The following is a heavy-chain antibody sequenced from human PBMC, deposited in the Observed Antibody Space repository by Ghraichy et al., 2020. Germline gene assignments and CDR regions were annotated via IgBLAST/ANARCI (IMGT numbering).Heavy chain of an antibody. V-gene: IGHV4-34*01. CDR2: INHSGST. D-gene: IGHD3-3*01. CDR1: GGSFSGYY. J-gene: IGHJ6*02. CDR3: ARGPSVLRFLEWLPYYYGMDV. Sequence: SETLSLTCAVYGGSFSGYYWSWIRQPPGKGLEWIGEINHSGSTNYNPSLKSRVTISVDTSKNQFSLKLSSVTAADTAVYYCARGPSVLRFLEWLPYYYGMDVWGQGTTVTVSS.